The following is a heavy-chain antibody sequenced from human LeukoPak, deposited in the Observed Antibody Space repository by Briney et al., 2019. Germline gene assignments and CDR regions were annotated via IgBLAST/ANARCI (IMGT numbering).Heavy chain of an antibody. D-gene: IGHD1-26*01. CDR1: GGSISSGDYY. Sequence: TSETLSLTCTVSGGSISSGDYYWSWIRQPPGKGLEWIGYIYYSGSTYYNPSLKSRVTISVDTSKNQFSLKLSSVTAADTAVYYCARVRGAGLQYYYMDVWGKGTTVTVSS. CDR3: ARVRGAGLQYYYMDV. V-gene: IGHV4-30-4*01. CDR2: IYYSGST. J-gene: IGHJ6*03.